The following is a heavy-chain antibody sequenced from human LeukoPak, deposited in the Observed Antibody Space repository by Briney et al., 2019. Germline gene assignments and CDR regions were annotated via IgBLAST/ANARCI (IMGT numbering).Heavy chain of an antibody. CDR3: ARALWYSSGWASPHYFDY. V-gene: IGHV1-69*06. J-gene: IGHJ4*01. CDR1: GGTFSSYD. D-gene: IGHD6-19*01. CDR2: IIPIFGTA. Sequence: SVKVSCKASGGTFSSYDISWVRQDPGQGLEWLGGIIPIFGTANYAQKFQGSVTITADKSTSTAYMELSSLRSEDTAVYYCARALWYSSGWASPHYFDYWGQGTLVTVSS.